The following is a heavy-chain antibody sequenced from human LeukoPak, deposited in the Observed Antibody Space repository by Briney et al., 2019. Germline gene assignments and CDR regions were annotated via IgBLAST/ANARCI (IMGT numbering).Heavy chain of an antibody. V-gene: IGHV3-15*01. J-gene: IGHJ4*02. CDR2: IKIKTDGGTI. CDR3: TRISGSSSGPFDY. Sequence: GGSLRLSCAASGFTFSNAWMSWVRQAPGKGLEWVGRIKIKTDGGTIEYGAPVKGRFTISRDYSKNTLYLQMNTLETEDTGVYYCTRISGSSSGPFDYWGQGSLVTVSS. D-gene: IGHD1-26*01. CDR1: GFTFSNAW.